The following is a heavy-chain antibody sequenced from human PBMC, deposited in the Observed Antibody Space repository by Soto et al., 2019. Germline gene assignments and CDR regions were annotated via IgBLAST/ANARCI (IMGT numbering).Heavy chain of an antibody. CDR1: YGSISVSNVF. CDR3: ARTTGRHLDF. Sequence: QLQLQESGPGLVKPWETLSLTCTGSYGSISVSNVFWGLVRQPPGKGLEWIGNIDYRGTAYFNPSLGTRVTFPVDTSKNQFSLTLYSVTAADTAVYYCARTTGRHLDFWGQGILVTVSS. D-gene: IGHD4-4*01. J-gene: IGHJ4*02. V-gene: IGHV4-39*01. CDR2: IDYRGTA.